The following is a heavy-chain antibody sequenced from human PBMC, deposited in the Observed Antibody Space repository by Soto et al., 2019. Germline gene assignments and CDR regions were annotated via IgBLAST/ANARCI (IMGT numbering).Heavy chain of an antibody. CDR2: IYRTGST. D-gene: IGHD1-7*01. CDR3: ASRDPGTSVDY. J-gene: IGHJ4*02. Sequence: QMQLQESGPGLVKPSGTLSLTCAVSGGSFTSNNWWTWVRQPPGQGLEWIGEIYRTGSTNYNPSLKSRVTISLDKAENQCSLEVTSLAAADTAVYFCASRDPGTSVDYWGQGTLVTVSS. V-gene: IGHV4-4*02. CDR1: GGSFTSNNW.